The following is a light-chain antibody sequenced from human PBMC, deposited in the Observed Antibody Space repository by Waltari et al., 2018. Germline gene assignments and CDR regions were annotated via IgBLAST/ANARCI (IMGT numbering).Light chain of an antibody. J-gene: IGKJ1*01. CDR2: KAS. CDR1: RDISTK. Sequence: DILMTQSPPTLSASMGDRVTITCRASRDISTKLAWYQQKPGRAPKLLIYKASSLESGVPARFSGSGSGTEFTLIISTMQPDDFATYYCQEYVDDLWTFGQGTKVEIK. CDR3: QEYVDDLWT. V-gene: IGKV1-5*03.